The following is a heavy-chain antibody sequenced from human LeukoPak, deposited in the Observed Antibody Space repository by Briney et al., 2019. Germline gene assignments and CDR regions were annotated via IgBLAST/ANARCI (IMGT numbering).Heavy chain of an antibody. CDR1: GGSFSGYY. CDR2: INHSGST. Sequence: SETLSLTCAVYGGSFSGYYWSWIRQPPGKGLEWIGEINHSGSTNYNPSLKSRVTISVDTSKNQFSLKLSSVTAADTAVYYYARVPRGAVAWIDPWGQGTLVTVSS. J-gene: IGHJ5*02. V-gene: IGHV4-34*01. CDR3: ARVPRGAVAWIDP. D-gene: IGHD6-19*01.